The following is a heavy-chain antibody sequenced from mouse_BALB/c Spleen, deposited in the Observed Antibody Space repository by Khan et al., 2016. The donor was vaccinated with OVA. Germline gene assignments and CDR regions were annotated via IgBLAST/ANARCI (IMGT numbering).Heavy chain of an antibody. J-gene: IGHJ3*01. CDR3: ARGGSSGPAWFAY. V-gene: IGHV3-6*02. CDR1: GYSITSGYF. Sequence: EVQLQESGPGLVKPTQSLSLTCSVTGYSITSGYFWNWIRQFPGNKLEWVGYIRYDGSNNYNPSLKNRISITLDTSKNQFFLKLSSVTPEDTATYYCARGGSSGPAWFAYWGQGTLVTVSA. D-gene: IGHD3-1*01. CDR2: IRYDGSN.